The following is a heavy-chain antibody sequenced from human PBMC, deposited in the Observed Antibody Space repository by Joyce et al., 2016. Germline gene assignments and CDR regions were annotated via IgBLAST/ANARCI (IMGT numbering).Heavy chain of an antibody. J-gene: IGHJ3*02. CDR3: ARLLGDDRNDAFDI. D-gene: IGHD2-21*02. CDR2: IYHSGST. CDR1: GYSISSGYY. V-gene: IGHV4-38-2*01. Sequence: QVQLQESGPGLVKPSETLSLTCAVSGYSISSGYYWGWIRQPPGKGLEWIGNIYHSGSTYYNPSLNSRVTISVDTSKNQFSRRLSSVTAADTAVYYCARLLGDDRNDAFDIWGQGTMVTVSS.